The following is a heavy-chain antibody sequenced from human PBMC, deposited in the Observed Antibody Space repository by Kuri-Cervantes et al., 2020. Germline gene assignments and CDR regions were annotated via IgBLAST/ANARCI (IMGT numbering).Heavy chain of an antibody. Sequence: SAVKVSCKASVGTFSSYAISWVRQAPGQGLEWMGGTIPIFGTANYAQKFQGRVTITADESTSTAYMELNSLRSEDTAVYYFATSLAAADVSWFDPWGQGTLVTVSS. V-gene: IGHV1-69*13. CDR1: VGTFSSYA. D-gene: IGHD6-13*01. CDR2: TIPIFGTA. CDR3: ATSLAAADVSWFDP. J-gene: IGHJ5*02.